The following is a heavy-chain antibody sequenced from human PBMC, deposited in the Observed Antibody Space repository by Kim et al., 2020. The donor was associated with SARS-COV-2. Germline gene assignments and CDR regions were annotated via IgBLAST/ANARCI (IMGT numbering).Heavy chain of an antibody. CDR1: RFTFDDYA. V-gene: IGHV3-9*01. CDR3: ARGAGSYYYYYGLDV. Sequence: GGSLRLSCAASRFTFDDYAMHWVRQAPGKGLEWVSGINWNSGSTGYVDSVKGRFTISRDNAKNSLYLQMNSLRAEDTALYYCARGAGSYYYYYGLDVWGQGTTVTVSS. CDR2: INWNSGST. J-gene: IGHJ6*02.